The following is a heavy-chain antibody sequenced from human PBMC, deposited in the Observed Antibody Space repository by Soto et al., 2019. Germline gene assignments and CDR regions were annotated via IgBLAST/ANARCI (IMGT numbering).Heavy chain of an antibody. J-gene: IGHJ4*02. CDR2: ISYSGNT. V-gene: IGHV4-59*01. Sequence: SETLSLTCTVSGGSISNFYWSWIRQPPGKGLEWIGYISYSGNTNYNPSLKSRVSISVDTSKNQLSLNLTSVTAADTAVYYCARAPMVLSRSYFDSWGQGTLVTVSS. D-gene: IGHD2-8*01. CDR1: GGSISNFY. CDR3: ARAPMVLSRSYFDS.